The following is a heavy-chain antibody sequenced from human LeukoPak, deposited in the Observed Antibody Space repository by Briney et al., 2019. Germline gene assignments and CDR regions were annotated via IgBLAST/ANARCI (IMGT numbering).Heavy chain of an antibody. D-gene: IGHD1-26*01. CDR2: INPSGGST. CDR3: ARDRRQWEPEDY. Sequence: GASVKVSCKASGHTFTSYYMHWVRQAPGQGLEWMGIINPSGGSTSYAQKFQGRVTMTRDTSTSTVYMELSSLRSEDTAVCYCARDRRQWEPEDYWGQGTLVTVSS. J-gene: IGHJ4*02. CDR1: GHTFTSYY. V-gene: IGHV1-46*01.